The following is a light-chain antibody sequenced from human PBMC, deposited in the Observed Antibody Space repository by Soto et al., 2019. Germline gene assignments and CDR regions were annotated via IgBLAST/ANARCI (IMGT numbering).Light chain of an antibody. CDR3: QQYSSSPET. CDR1: QSITRSY. CDR2: DAS. J-gene: IGKJ1*01. Sequence: EIVLTQSPGTLSLSPGERATLSCRASQSITRSYIAWYQQKPGQAPRLLIYDASSRATGIPDRFGGSGSGTDFILTISRLEPEDFAVYYCQQYSSSPETFGQGTKV. V-gene: IGKV3-20*01.